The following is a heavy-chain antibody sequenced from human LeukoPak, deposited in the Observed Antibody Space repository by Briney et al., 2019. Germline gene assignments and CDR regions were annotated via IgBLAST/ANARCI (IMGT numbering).Heavy chain of an antibody. CDR3: AGRDY. V-gene: IGHV4-4*07. J-gene: IGHJ4*02. Sequence: SETLSLTCTVSGGFISDYYWSWIRQPAEKGLECIGRIYTSGGIDYNPSFKSRVTLSVDKSKNQFFLKLTSVTAADTAVYYCAGRDYWGQGTLVTVSS. D-gene: IGHD1-26*01. CDR2: IYTSGGI. CDR1: GGFISDYY.